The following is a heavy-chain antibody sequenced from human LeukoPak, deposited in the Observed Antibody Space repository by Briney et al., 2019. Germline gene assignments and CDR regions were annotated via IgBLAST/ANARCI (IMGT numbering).Heavy chain of an antibody. CDR1: GFTVSSNY. Sequence: GGSLRLSCAASGFTVSSNYMSWVRQAPGKGLEWVSVIYSGGSTYYADSVKGRFTISRDNSKNTLYLQMNSLRAEDTAVYYCARTRAWTYGDYGFDPWGQGTLVTVSS. D-gene: IGHD4-17*01. J-gene: IGHJ5*02. CDR3: ARTRAWTYGDYGFDP. CDR2: IYSGGST. V-gene: IGHV3-53*01.